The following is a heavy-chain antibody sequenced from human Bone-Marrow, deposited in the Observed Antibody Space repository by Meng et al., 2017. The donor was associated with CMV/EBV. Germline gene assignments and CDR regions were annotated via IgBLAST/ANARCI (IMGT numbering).Heavy chain of an antibody. D-gene: IGHD6-19*01. V-gene: IGHV3-74*01. CDR3: ARVREQWQDNWFDP. CDR1: GFTFDDYA. Sequence: GGSLRLSCAASGFTFDDYAMHWVRQAPGKGLVWVSRINSDGSSTSYADSVKGRFTISRDNAKNTLYLQMNSLRAEDTAVYYCARVREQWQDNWFDPWGQGTLVTVSS. J-gene: IGHJ5*02. CDR2: INSDGSST.